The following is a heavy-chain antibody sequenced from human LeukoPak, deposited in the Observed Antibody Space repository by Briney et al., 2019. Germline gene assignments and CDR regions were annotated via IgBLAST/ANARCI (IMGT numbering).Heavy chain of an antibody. V-gene: IGHV4-4*07. Sequence: SETLSLTCTVSGGSTSSYYWSWIRQPAGKGLEWIGRIYTSGSTNYNPSLKSRVTISVDKSKNQFSLKLSSVTAADTAVYYCARLSRSGYYMDVWGKGTTVTVSS. CDR2: IYTSGST. CDR1: GGSTSSYY. D-gene: IGHD3-3*01. CDR3: ARLSRSGYYMDV. J-gene: IGHJ6*03.